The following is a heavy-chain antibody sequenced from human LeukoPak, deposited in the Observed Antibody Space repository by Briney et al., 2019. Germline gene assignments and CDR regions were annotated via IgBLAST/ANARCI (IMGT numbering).Heavy chain of an antibody. V-gene: IGHV4-59*08. CDR3: ARAGPNWNPPDY. D-gene: IGHD1-1*01. CDR2: IYNSGST. Sequence: PSETLSLTCTVSGGSLSGFFWSWIRQPPGKGLEWIGYIYNSGSTDYNPSLKSRVTISEDTSNNQFSLKLKFVTAADTAVYYCARAGPNWNPPDYWGRGTLVTVSS. CDR1: GGSLSGFF. J-gene: IGHJ4*02.